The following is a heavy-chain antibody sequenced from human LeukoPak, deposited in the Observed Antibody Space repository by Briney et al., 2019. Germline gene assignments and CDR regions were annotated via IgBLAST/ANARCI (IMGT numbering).Heavy chain of an antibody. Sequence: PGGSLRLSCAASGLTFSSYAMHWVRQAPGKGLEWVAVISYDGSNKYYADSVKGRFTISRDNSKNTLYLQMNSLRAEDTAVYYCARDGSYLSGFLDYWGQGTLVTVSS. D-gene: IGHD1-26*01. CDR3: ARDGSYLSGFLDY. V-gene: IGHV3-30*14. J-gene: IGHJ4*02. CDR2: ISYDGSNK. CDR1: GLTFSSYA.